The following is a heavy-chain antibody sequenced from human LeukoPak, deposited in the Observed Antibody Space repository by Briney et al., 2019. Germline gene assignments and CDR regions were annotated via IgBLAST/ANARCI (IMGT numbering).Heavy chain of an antibody. CDR2: ISAYNGNT. J-gene: IGHJ4*02. V-gene: IGHV1-18*01. Sequence: ASVKVSCKASGYTFTSYGISWVRQAPGQGLEWMGWISAYNGNTNYAQKLQGRVTMTTDTSTSTAYMELRSLRSDDTAVYYCARISASCSGGSCYSSPFDYWGQGTLVTVSS. D-gene: IGHD2-15*01. CDR3: ARISASCSGGSCYSSPFDY. CDR1: GYTFTSYG.